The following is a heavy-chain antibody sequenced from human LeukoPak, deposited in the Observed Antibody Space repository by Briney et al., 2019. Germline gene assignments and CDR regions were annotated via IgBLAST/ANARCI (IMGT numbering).Heavy chain of an antibody. CDR2: IYYSGSA. CDR1: GGSISDYS. J-gene: IGHJ4*02. CDR3: AREGGVKTAALDLDY. D-gene: IGHD6-25*01. Sequence: SETLSLTCTVSGGSISDYSWSWIRQPPGKGLEWIGNIYYSGSANHNPSLKSRVTISRDTSKNQFSLKLTSVTTADTAVYYCAREGGVKTAALDLDYWGQGTLVTVSS. V-gene: IGHV4-59*01.